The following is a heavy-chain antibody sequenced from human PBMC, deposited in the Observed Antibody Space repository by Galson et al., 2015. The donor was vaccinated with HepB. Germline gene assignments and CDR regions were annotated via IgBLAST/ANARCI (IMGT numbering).Heavy chain of an antibody. Sequence: SLRLSCAASGFTVSSNYMSWVRQAPGKGLEWVSVIYSGGSTYYADSVKGRFTISRDNSKNTLYLQMNSLRAEDTAVYYCATRGLNNYYDSSGYYRWGQGTLVTVSS. J-gene: IGHJ5*02. V-gene: IGHV3-66*02. CDR1: GFTVSSNY. D-gene: IGHD3-22*01. CDR2: IYSGGST. CDR3: ATRGLNNYYDSSGYYR.